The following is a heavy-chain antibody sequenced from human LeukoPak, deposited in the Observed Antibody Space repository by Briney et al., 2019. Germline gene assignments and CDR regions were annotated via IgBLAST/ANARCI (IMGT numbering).Heavy chain of an antibody. D-gene: IGHD3-22*01. V-gene: IGHV1-2*02. CDR3: ARSYYDSSGYYLFDY. CDR2: INPNSGGT. Sequence: GASVKVSCKASGYTFTGYYMHWVRQAPGQGLEWMGWINPNSGGTNYAQKFRGRVTMTRDTSISTAYMELSRLRSDDTAVYYCARSYYDSSGYYLFDYWGQGTLVTVSS. CDR1: GYTFTGYY. J-gene: IGHJ4*02.